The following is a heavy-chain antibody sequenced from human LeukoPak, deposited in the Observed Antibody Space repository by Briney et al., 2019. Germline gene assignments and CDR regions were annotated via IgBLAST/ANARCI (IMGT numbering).Heavy chain of an antibody. CDR1: DGSINGYY. Sequence: PSETLPLTCTVSDGSINGYYWSWIRQPPGKGLDWIGYMYSGGTTNYSPSLKSRVTISEDMSKNQFSLKLTSVTAADTAVYYCARHSGHSSTNDAFDIWGQGTMVIVSS. D-gene: IGHD6-13*01. CDR2: MYSGGTT. J-gene: IGHJ3*02. V-gene: IGHV4-59*01. CDR3: ARHSGHSSTNDAFDI.